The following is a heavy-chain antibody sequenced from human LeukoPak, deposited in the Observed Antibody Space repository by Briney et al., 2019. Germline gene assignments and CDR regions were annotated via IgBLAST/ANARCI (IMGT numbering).Heavy chain of an antibody. CDR3: AREGRGYSYGFISWGYYYYMDF. D-gene: IGHD5-18*01. CDR2: ISYDGSNK. CDR1: GFTFSSYG. J-gene: IGHJ6*03. Sequence: GRSLRLSCAASGFTFSSYGMHWVRQAPGKGLEWVAVISYDGSNKYYADSVKGRFTISRDNSKNTLYLQMNSLRAEDTAVYYFAREGRGYSYGFISWGYYYYMDFWGKGTTVTVSS. V-gene: IGHV3-30*03.